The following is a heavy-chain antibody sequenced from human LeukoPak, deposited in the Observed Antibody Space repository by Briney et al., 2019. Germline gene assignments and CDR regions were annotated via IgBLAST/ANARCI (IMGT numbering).Heavy chain of an antibody. V-gene: IGHV4-59*08. Sequence: SETLSLTCTVSGGSISDNYWSWIRQPPGKGLEWIGYAYYSGHTNYNSSLKSRVTMSLDTSKSQFSLRLSPVTAADTAVYFCARHPFATPFDYWGPGTLVTVSS. D-gene: IGHD2-15*01. CDR2: AYYSGHT. CDR3: ARHPFATPFDY. J-gene: IGHJ4*02. CDR1: GGSISDNY.